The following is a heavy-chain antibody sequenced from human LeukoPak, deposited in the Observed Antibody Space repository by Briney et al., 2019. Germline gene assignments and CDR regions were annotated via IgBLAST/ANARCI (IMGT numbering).Heavy chain of an antibody. V-gene: IGHV1-2*02. J-gene: IGHJ4*02. CDR1: GYTFTSYY. CDR3: ARLGVIGYDYPGDY. Sequence: ASVKVSCKASGYTFTSYYMHWVRQAPGQGLEWMGWINPNSGGTNYAQKFQGRVTMTRDTSISTAYMELSRLRSDDTAVYYCARLGVIGYDYPGDYWGQGTLVTVSS. CDR2: INPNSGGT. D-gene: IGHD5-12*01.